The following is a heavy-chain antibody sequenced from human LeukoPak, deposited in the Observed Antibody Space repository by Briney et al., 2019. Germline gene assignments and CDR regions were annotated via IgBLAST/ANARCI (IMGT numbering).Heavy chain of an antibody. CDR3: ARETIGYYDSSGYYDY. J-gene: IGHJ4*02. D-gene: IGHD3-22*01. Sequence: SETLSLTCAVYGGSFSGYYWSWIRQPPGKGLEWIGSIYYSGSTYYNPSLKSRVTISVDTSKNQFSLKLSSVTAADTAVYYCARETIGYYDSSGYYDYWGQGTLVTVSS. CDR2: IYYSGST. CDR1: GGSFSGYY. V-gene: IGHV4-34*01.